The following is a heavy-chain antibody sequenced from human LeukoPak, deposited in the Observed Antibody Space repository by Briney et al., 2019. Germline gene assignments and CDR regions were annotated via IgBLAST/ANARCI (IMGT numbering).Heavy chain of an antibody. Sequence: GGSLRLSCAASGFTVSSNYMSWVRQAPGKGLEWASVIYSGGSTYYADSVKGRFTISRDNSKNTLYLQMNSLRAEDTAVYYCARVGAHDYGDPYYFDYWGQGTLVTVSS. D-gene: IGHD4-17*01. V-gene: IGHV3-53*01. CDR1: GFTVSSNY. J-gene: IGHJ4*02. CDR2: IYSGGST. CDR3: ARVGAHDYGDPYYFDY.